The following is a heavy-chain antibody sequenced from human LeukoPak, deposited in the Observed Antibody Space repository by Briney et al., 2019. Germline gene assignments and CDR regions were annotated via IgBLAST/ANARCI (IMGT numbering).Heavy chain of an antibody. CDR1: GFTFSKFA. J-gene: IGHJ3*02. V-gene: IGHV3-21*01. CDR3: ARESGSGADAFDI. Sequence: PGGSLRLSCAAAGFTFSKFAMHWVRQAPGKGLEWVSSISSSSSYIYYADSVKGRFTISRDNAKNSLYLQMNSLRAEDTAVYYCARESGSGADAFDIWGQGTMVTVSS. D-gene: IGHD3-10*01. CDR2: ISSSSSYI.